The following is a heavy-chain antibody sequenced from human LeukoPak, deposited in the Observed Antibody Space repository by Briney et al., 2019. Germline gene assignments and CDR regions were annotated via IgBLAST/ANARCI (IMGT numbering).Heavy chain of an antibody. Sequence: GGSLRLSCAASGFTFSSYGMHWVRQAPGKGLEWVAFIRYDGSNKYYADSVKGRFTISRDNAKNSLYLQMNSLRAEDTAVYYCAREDSGWSAGDAFDIWGQGTMVTVSS. J-gene: IGHJ3*02. V-gene: IGHV3-30*02. CDR2: IRYDGSNK. D-gene: IGHD6-19*01. CDR1: GFTFSSYG. CDR3: AREDSGWSAGDAFDI.